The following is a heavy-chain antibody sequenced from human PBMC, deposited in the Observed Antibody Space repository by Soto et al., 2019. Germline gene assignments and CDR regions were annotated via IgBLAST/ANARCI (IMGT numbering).Heavy chain of an antibody. J-gene: IGHJ6*03. Sequence: PGGSLRLSCASSGFTFSSYAMSWVRQAPGEGLEWVSAISCSGGSTYYADSVTGRFTISRDNSKNTLYLQMNSLRAEDTAVYYCAKELEYYYYYYMDVWGKGTTVTVSS. CDR2: ISCSGGST. CDR3: AKELEYYYYYYMDV. V-gene: IGHV3-23*01. D-gene: IGHD1-1*01. CDR1: GFTFSSYA.